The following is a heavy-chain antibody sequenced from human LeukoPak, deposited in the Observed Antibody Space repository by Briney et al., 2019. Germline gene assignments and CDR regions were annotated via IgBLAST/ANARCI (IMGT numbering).Heavy chain of an antibody. CDR2: IYYSGST. CDR1: GGSISSSSYY. Sequence: PSETLSLTCTVSGGSISSSSYYWNWIRQPPGKGLEWIGYIYYSGSTNYNPSLKSRVTISVDTSKNQFSLKVNSVTAADTAVYYCARGDSGSYYVPLDYWGQGTLVTVSS. CDR3: ARGDSGSYYVPLDY. V-gene: IGHV4-61*01. J-gene: IGHJ4*02. D-gene: IGHD1-26*01.